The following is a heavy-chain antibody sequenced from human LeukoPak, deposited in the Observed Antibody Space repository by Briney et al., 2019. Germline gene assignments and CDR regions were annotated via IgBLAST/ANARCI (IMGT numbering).Heavy chain of an antibody. Sequence: GGSLRLSCAASGFTFDGCAMHWVRQAPGKGLEWVSSISWNSGSIDYADSVRGRFTISRDNAKNSLYLQMNSLKARDTALYYCAKEGSVCTNGICRYFDYWGQGTLVTVSS. D-gene: IGHD2-8*01. CDR2: ISWNSGSI. J-gene: IGHJ4*02. CDR3: AKEGSVCTNGICRYFDY. V-gene: IGHV3-9*01. CDR1: GFTFDGCA.